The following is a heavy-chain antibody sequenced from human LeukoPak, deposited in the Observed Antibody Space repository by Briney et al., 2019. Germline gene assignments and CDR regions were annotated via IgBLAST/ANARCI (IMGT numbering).Heavy chain of an antibody. Sequence: SETLSLTCAVYGGSFSGYYWSWLRQPPGKGLEWIGEINHSGRTNYNSSLKSRVTISVDTSKNQFSLKLSSVTAADTAVYYCARALLDYDFWSGYYTTQGFDYWGQGTLVTVSS. CDR3: ARALLDYDFWSGYYTTQGFDY. V-gene: IGHV4-34*01. CDR1: GGSFSGYY. D-gene: IGHD3-3*01. CDR2: INHSGRT. J-gene: IGHJ4*02.